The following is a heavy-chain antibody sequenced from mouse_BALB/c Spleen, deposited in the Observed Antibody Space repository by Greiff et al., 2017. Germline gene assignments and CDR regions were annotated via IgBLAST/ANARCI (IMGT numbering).Heavy chain of an antibody. CDR1: GFAFSSYD. V-gene: IGHV5-12-1*01. CDR3: ARQSLYYRYLWYFDV. J-gene: IGHJ1*01. Sequence: EVNLVESGGGLVKPGGSLKLSCAASGFAFSSYDMSWVRQTPEKRLEWVAYISSGGGSTYYPDTVKGRFTISRDNAKNTLYLQMSSLKSEDTAMYYCARQSLYYRYLWYFDVWGAGTTVTVSS. CDR2: ISSGGGST. D-gene: IGHD2-14*01.